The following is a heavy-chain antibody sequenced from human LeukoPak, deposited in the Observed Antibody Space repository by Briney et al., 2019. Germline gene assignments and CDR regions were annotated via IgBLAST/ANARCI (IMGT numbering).Heavy chain of an antibody. CDR2: INPNSGNT. Sequence: ASVKVSCKASGYIFTDYYMHWVRQAPGQELGWMGRINPNSGNTGYAQKFQGRVTMTRNTSISTAYMELSSLRSEDTAVYYCARADYGDYIDYWGQGTLVTVSS. CDR1: GYIFTDYY. J-gene: IGHJ4*02. D-gene: IGHD4-17*01. V-gene: IGHV1/OR15-1*04. CDR3: ARADYGDYIDY.